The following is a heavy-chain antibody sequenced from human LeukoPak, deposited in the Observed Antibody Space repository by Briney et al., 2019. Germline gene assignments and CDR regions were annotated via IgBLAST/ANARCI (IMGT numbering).Heavy chain of an antibody. J-gene: IGHJ5*02. D-gene: IGHD2-15*01. CDR2: IYYSGST. CDR3: AREVGYCSGGSCPNWFDP. CDR1: GGSISGYY. V-gene: IGHV4-59*01. Sequence: SETLSLTCSVSGGSISGYYWSWLRQPPGRGLEWIGYIYYSGSTNYNPSLKSRVTISVDTSKNQFSLKLSSVTAADTAVYYCAREVGYCSGGSCPNWFDPWGQGTLVTVSS.